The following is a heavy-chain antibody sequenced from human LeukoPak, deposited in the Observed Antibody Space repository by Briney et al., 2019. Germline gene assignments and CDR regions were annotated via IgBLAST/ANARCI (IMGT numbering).Heavy chain of an antibody. Sequence: ASVKVSCKASGYTFTSYYMHWVRQAPGQGLEWMGLINPTGGSTGYAQKFQGRVTMTTDTSTSTAYMELRSLRSDDTAVYYCARSRGDIVVVVAATHATWFDPWGQGTLVTVSS. CDR1: GYTFTSYY. J-gene: IGHJ5*02. D-gene: IGHD2-15*01. V-gene: IGHV1-46*01. CDR2: INPTGGST. CDR3: ARSRGDIVVVVAATHATWFDP.